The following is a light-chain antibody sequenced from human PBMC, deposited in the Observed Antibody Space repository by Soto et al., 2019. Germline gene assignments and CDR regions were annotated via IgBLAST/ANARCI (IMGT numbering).Light chain of an antibody. J-gene: IGLJ3*02. CDR3: AVWDNSLSAWV. CDR1: SSNIGGNY. V-gene: IGLV1-47*01. Sequence: QLVLTQPPSASGTPGQRVTISCSGSSSNIGGNYVYCYQQLPGTAPKVLIDRNNQRPSGVPDRFAGSKSGTSASLASSGLRSEDEADYYCAVWDNSLSAWVFGGGTKLTVL. CDR2: RNN.